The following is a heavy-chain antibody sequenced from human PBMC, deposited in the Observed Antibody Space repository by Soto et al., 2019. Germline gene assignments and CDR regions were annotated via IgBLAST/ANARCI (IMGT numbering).Heavy chain of an antibody. CDR3: ARVTMVRGVISDWFDP. Sequence: EVQLVESGGGLVKPGGSLRLSCAASGFTFSSYSMNWVRQAPGKGLEWVSSISSSSSYIYYADSVKGRFTISRDNAKNPLYLQMNSLRAEDTAVYYCARVTMVRGVISDWFDPWGQGTLVTVSS. J-gene: IGHJ5*02. D-gene: IGHD3-10*01. CDR2: ISSSSSYI. CDR1: GFTFSSYS. V-gene: IGHV3-21*01.